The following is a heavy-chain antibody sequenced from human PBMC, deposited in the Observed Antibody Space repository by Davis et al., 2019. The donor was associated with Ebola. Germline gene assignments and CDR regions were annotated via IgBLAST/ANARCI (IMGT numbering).Heavy chain of an antibody. CDR1: GGSFSGYY. CDR2: INHSGST. Sequence: MPSETLSLTCTVYGGSFSGYYWSWIRQPPGPGLDLIVAINHSGSTNYNPSLKSRVTISVDTSKNQFSLKLSSVTAAETAVYYCARGPRGYCSGGSCVLDYYYYGMDVWGQGTTVTVSS. CDR3: ARGPRGYCSGGSCVLDYYYYGMDV. J-gene: IGHJ6*02. D-gene: IGHD2-15*01. V-gene: IGHV4-34*01.